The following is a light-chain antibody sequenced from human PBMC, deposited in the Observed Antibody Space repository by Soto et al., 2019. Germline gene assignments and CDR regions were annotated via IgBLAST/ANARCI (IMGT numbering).Light chain of an antibody. Sequence: QSALTQPRSVSGSPGQSVTISCTGTSSDVGGSNYVSWYQQHPGKVPKLIISDVSKRPSGVPDRFSGSKSDNTASLTISGLRDEDEADYFCSSHAGSYVVFGGGT. CDR3: SSHAGSYVV. CDR2: DVS. V-gene: IGLV2-11*01. CDR1: SSDVGGSNY. J-gene: IGLJ2*01.